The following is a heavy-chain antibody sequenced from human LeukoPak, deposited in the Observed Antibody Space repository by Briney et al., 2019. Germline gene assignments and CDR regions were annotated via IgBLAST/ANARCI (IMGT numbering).Heavy chain of an antibody. CDR2: INHSGST. Sequence: SETLSLTCAVYGGSFNGFYWSWIRQPPGKGLEWIGEINHSGSTNYNPSLKSRVTMSVDTSKNQFSLKLSSVTAADTAVYYCARPDGYWGQGTLVTVSS. J-gene: IGHJ4*02. V-gene: IGHV4-34*01. CDR1: GGSFNGFY. CDR3: ARPDGY. D-gene: IGHD5-24*01.